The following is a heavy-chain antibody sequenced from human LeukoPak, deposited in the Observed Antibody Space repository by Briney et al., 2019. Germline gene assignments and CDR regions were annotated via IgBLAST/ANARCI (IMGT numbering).Heavy chain of an antibody. D-gene: IGHD6-19*01. J-gene: IGHJ4*02. CDR3: ARGKGGCHDY. Sequence: GGSLRLSCTVSGFTVSSNSMSWVRQAPGKGLEWVSFIYSDNTHYSDSVKGRFTISRDNAKNSLYLQMNSLRAEDTAVYYCARGKGGCHDYWGQGTLVTVSS. CDR2: IYSDNT. CDR1: GFTVSSNS. V-gene: IGHV3-53*01.